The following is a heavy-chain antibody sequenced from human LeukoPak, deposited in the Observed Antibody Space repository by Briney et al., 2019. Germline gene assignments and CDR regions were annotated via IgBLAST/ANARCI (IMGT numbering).Heavy chain of an antibody. CDR3: ARDLSRSHSSSWYWRSGYFDY. D-gene: IGHD6-13*01. CDR2: ISSSGSTI. Sequence: GGSLRLSCAASGFTFSSYEMNWVRQAPGKGLEWVSYISSSGSTIYYADSVKGRFTISRDNAKNSLYLQMNSLRAEDTAVYYRARDLSRSHSSSWYWRSGYFDYWGQGTLVTVSS. CDR1: GFTFSSYE. J-gene: IGHJ4*02. V-gene: IGHV3-48*03.